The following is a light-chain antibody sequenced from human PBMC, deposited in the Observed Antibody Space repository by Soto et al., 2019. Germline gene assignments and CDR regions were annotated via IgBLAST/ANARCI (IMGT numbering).Light chain of an antibody. J-gene: IGKJ4*01. CDR2: AAS. CDR3: EQSYSGPLT. CDR1: QSISFY. V-gene: IGKV1-39*01. Sequence: DIQMTQSPSSLSASVGDRVTITCRASQSISFYLNWYQLKPGKAPKVLIYAASSLQSGVQSRFIGSGSGTDFTLSIRSLQPEDFATYYCEQSYSGPLTFGGGTKVDIK.